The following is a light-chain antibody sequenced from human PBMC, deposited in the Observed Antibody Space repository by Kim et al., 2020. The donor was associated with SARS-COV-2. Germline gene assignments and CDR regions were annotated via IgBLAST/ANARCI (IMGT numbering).Light chain of an antibody. Sequence: VSPTQTAKGTCSGHNSWNKYGWWYQQKPGQSPVLVVYQDTKRPSEIPERFSGSNSGNTATLTISGTQAMDDADYYCQAWDSSTVIFGGGTQLTVL. CDR3: QAWDSSTVI. J-gene: IGLJ2*01. CDR1: NSWNKY. CDR2: QDT. V-gene: IGLV3-1*01.